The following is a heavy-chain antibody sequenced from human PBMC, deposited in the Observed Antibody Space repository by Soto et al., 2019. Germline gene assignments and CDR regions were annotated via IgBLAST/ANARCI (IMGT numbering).Heavy chain of an antibody. D-gene: IGHD5-18*01. CDR3: AKALVRGYSYGPPDY. J-gene: IGHJ4*02. Sequence: GGTLRLTCGAPGVTFSSYAMTWVRQAPGKGLEWVSAISGSGGSTYYADSVKGRFTISRDNSKNTLYLQMNSLRAEDTAIYYCAKALVRGYSYGPPDYWGQGTLVTVSS. CDR2: ISGSGGST. V-gene: IGHV3-23*01. CDR1: GVTFSSYA.